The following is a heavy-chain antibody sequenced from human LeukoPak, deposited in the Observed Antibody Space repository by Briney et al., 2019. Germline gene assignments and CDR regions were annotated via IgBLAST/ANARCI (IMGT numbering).Heavy chain of an antibody. CDR2: INPNSVGT. Sequence: ASVKVSCKASGYTFTGYYMYWVRQAPGQGLEWMGWINPNSVGTNYAQKFQGRVTMTRDTSISTGYMELSRLRSDDTAVYYCARGISTVTRGYWGQGTLVTVSS. J-gene: IGHJ4*02. D-gene: IGHD4-11*01. CDR3: ARGISTVTRGY. CDR1: GYTFTGYY. V-gene: IGHV1-2*02.